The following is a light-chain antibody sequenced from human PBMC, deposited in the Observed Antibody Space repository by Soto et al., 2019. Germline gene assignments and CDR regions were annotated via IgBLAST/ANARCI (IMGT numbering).Light chain of an antibody. V-gene: IGLV2-23*03. CDR2: EGS. Sequence: QSALTQPASVSGSPGQSITISCTGTSSDVGSYNLVSWYQQHPGKAPKLMIYEGSTRPSGVSNRCSGSKSGNTASLTISGLQAEDEADYYCCSYARSSTVWVFGGGTKLTVL. CDR1: SSDVGSYNL. CDR3: CSYARSSTVWV. J-gene: IGLJ3*02.